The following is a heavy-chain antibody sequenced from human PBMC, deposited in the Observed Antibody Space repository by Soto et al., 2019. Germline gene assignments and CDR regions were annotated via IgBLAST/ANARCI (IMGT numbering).Heavy chain of an antibody. J-gene: IGHJ3*02. CDR3: AKLSLIAVAGPDAFDI. CDR2: ISYDGSNK. D-gene: IGHD6-19*01. CDR1: GFTFSSYG. Sequence: GGSLRLSCAASGFTFSSYGMHWVRQAPGKGLEWVAVISYDGSNKYYADSVKGRFTISRDNSKNTLYLQMNSLRAEDTDVYYCAKLSLIAVAGPDAFDIWGQGTMVTVSS. V-gene: IGHV3-30*18.